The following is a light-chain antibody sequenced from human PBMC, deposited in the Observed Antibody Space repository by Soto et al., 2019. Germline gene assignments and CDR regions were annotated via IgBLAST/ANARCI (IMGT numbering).Light chain of an antibody. J-gene: IGKJ1*01. Sequence: AILLTQSPSSLSSATVDIVTITCRASQSISTYLAWYQQKPGKAPKLLIYGASTLQSGVPSRFSGSGSGTEFTLTITSLQPDDFATYYCQQYNSWTFGQGTKVDI. CDR1: QSISTY. CDR2: GAS. V-gene: IGKV1-8*01. CDR3: QQYNSWT.